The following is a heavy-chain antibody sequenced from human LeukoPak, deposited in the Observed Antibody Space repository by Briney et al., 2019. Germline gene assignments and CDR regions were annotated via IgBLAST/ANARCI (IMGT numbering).Heavy chain of an antibody. J-gene: IGHJ4*02. Sequence: SETLSLTCAVYDGSFSGYYWSWIRQPPGKGLEWIGEINHSGSTNYNPSLKSRVTISLDTSKSQFSLKVRYVTAADTAVYYCARDLGMAGIAPVDYWGQGTLVTVSS. CDR2: INHSGST. D-gene: IGHD6-19*01. V-gene: IGHV4-34*01. CDR1: DGSFSGYY. CDR3: ARDLGMAGIAPVDY.